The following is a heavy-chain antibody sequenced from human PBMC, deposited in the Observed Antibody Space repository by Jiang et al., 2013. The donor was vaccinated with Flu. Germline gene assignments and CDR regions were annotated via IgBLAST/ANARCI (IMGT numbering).Heavy chain of an antibody. CDR2: INPNSGGT. CDR1: GYTFTGYY. Sequence: SGAEVKKPGASVKVSCKASGYTFTGYYMHWVRQAPGQGLEWMGWINPNSGGTNYAQKFQGWVTMTRDTSISTAYMELSRLRSDDTAVYYCAREVMRYCSGGSCQPAEYFQHWGQGTLVTVSS. CDR3: AREVMRYCSGGSCQPAEYFQH. J-gene: IGHJ1*01. V-gene: IGHV1-2*04. D-gene: IGHD2-15*01.